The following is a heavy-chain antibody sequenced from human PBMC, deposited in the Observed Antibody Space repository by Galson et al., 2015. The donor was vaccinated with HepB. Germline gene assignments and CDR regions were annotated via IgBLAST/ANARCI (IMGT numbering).Heavy chain of an antibody. CDR1: GYTFTSYG. CDR3: ARDLSPNYYYYGMDV. CDR2: ISAYNGNT. V-gene: IGHV1-18*01. J-gene: IGHJ6*02. D-gene: IGHD2/OR15-2a*01. Sequence: SVKVSCKASGYTFTSYGISWVRQAPGQGLEWMGWISAYNGNTNYAQKLQGRVTMTTDTSTSTAYMELRSLRSDDTAVYYCARDLSPNYYYYGMDVWGQGTTVTVSS.